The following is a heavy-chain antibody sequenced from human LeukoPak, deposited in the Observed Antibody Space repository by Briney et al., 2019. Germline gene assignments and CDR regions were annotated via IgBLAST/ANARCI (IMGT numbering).Heavy chain of an antibody. J-gene: IGHJ3*02. V-gene: IGHV3-66*01. CDR1: GFTVSSHY. Sequence: GGSLRLSCAVAGFTVSSHYITWVRQAPGKGLEWVSLIYSGGAIYYADSVRGRFTLSRDNSKNTVYLQINSLRVEDTAMYYCANVGAFNIWGQGTMVTVS. CDR3: ANVGAFNI. CDR2: IYSGGAI.